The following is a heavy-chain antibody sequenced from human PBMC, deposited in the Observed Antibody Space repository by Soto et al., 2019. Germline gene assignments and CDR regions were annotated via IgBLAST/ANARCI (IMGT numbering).Heavy chain of an antibody. CDR1: GYTFTSYA. CDR3: ARDKPDIVVVVAATGGAFDI. J-gene: IGHJ3*02. Sequence: QDQLVQSGAEVKKPGASVKVSCKASGYTFTSYAMHWVRQAPGQSLEWMGWINAGNGNTKYSQKFQGRVTITRDTSASTAYMELSSLRSEDTAVYYCARDKPDIVVVVAATGGAFDIWGQGTMVTVSS. CDR2: INAGNGNT. D-gene: IGHD2-15*01. V-gene: IGHV1-3*01.